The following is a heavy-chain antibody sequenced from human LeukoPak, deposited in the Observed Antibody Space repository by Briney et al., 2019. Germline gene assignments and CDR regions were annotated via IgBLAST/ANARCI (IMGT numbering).Heavy chain of an antibody. V-gene: IGHV3-21*01. CDR3: ARWGCSNSCYGNSYNMDV. Sequence: PGGSLRLSCAASGFTFSSYSMNWVRQAPGKGLEWVSSIDSSSTYIYYADSLKGRFTISRDNAKNSVFLQINSLRAEDTAVYYCARWGCSNSCYGNSYNMDVWGQGTTVTVSS. CDR1: GFTFSSYS. J-gene: IGHJ6*02. D-gene: IGHD2-2*01. CDR2: IDSSSTYI.